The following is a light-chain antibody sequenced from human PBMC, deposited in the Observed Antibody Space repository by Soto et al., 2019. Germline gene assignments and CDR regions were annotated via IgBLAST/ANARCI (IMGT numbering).Light chain of an antibody. CDR2: EGS. V-gene: IGLV2-23*01. CDR3: CSYAGSNTYV. J-gene: IGLJ1*01. CDR1: SSDVGSYNL. Sequence: QSVLTQPASVSGSPGQSITISCTGTSSDVGSYNLVSWYQQHPGKAPKLMIYEGSKRPSGVSNRFSGSKSGNTASLRISGLQAEDEADYYCCSYAGSNTYVFGTGTKLTVL.